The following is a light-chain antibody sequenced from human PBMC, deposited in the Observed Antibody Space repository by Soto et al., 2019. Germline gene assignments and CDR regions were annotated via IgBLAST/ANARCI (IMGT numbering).Light chain of an antibody. CDR3: QQYKSYSAPGLP. V-gene: IGKV1-5*01. J-gene: IGKJ4*01. CDR1: QPIFTS. Sequence: DIQMAQSPSALFASIGDRVSVTCRASQPIFTSLAWYQQKPGKAPKLLIYDASVLQTGVPSRFSGFSSGTDFTLTISGLQPDDFATYFCQQYKSYSAPGLPFGGGNKVGIK. CDR2: DAS.